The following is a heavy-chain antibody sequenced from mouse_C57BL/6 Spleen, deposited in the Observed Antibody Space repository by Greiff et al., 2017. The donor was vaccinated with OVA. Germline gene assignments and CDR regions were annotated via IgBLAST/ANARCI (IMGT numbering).Heavy chain of an antibody. CDR1: GYTFTSYW. CDR3: ARYVVATRGAMDY. Sequence: QVQLQQPGAELVKPGASVKLSCKASGYTFTSYWMHWVKQRPGQGLEWIGMIHPNSGSTNYNEKFKSKATLTVDKSSSTAYMQLSSLTSEDSAVYYCARYVVATRGAMDYWGQGTSVTVSS. V-gene: IGHV1-64*01. D-gene: IGHD1-1*01. CDR2: IHPNSGST. J-gene: IGHJ4*01.